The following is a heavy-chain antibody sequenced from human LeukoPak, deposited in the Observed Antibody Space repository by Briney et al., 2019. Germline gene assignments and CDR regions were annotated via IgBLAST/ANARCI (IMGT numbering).Heavy chain of an antibody. CDR2: IYYSGST. D-gene: IGHD7-27*01. J-gene: IGHJ3*02. CDR1: GGSISSGGYY. Sequence: PSETLSLTCTVSGGSISSGGYYWSWIRQHPGKGLEWIGYIYYSGSTYYNPSLKSRVTISVDTSKNQFSLKLSSVTAADTTVYYCATGPGLGAFDIWGQGTMVTVSS. V-gene: IGHV4-31*03. CDR3: ATGPGLGAFDI.